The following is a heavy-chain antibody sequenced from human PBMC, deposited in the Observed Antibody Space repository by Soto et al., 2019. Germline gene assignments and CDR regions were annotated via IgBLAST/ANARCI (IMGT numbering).Heavy chain of an antibody. CDR1: GGTFSSYT. J-gene: IGHJ4*02. Sequence: QVQLVQSGAEVKKPGSSVKVSCKASGGTFSSYTISWVRQAPGQGLEWMGRIIPFLDIANNAQKFQGRVTITADKSTSTAYMELSSLRSEDTAVYYCAATYYYDTFDYWGQGTLVTVSS. CDR3: AATYYYDTFDY. V-gene: IGHV1-69*02. D-gene: IGHD3-22*01. CDR2: IIPFLDIA.